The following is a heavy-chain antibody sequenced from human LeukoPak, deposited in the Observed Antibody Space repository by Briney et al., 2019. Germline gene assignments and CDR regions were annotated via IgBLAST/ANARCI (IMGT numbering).Heavy chain of an antibody. V-gene: IGHV3-43*02. Sequence: GRSLRLSCVASGLPIADFAMHWVRQAPGKGLEWVSLISGDGVSTFYADSVKGRFSISRDNSKNSLYLEMNSLRTEDAAMYYCAKESGKFDYWGRGTLVAVSS. J-gene: IGHJ4*02. CDR3: AKESGKFDY. CDR2: ISGDGVST. CDR1: GLPIADFA.